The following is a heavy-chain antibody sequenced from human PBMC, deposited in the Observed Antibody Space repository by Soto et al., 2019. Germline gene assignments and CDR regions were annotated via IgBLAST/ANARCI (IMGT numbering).Heavy chain of an antibody. D-gene: IGHD1-26*01. CDR1: GYTFTSYG. J-gene: IGHJ4*02. CDR3: ARGLGLYYFDY. CDR2: ISAYNGNT. Sequence: ASVKVSCKASGYTFTSYGISWVRQAPGQGLEWMGWISAYNGNTNYSQKFQGRVTMTRDTSASTAYMELSSLRSEDTAVYYCARGLGLYYFDYWGQGTLVTVSS. V-gene: IGHV1-18*01.